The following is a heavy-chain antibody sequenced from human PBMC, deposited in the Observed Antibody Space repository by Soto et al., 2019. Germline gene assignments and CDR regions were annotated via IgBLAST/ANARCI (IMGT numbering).Heavy chain of an antibody. CDR1: GGSISSYY. V-gene: IGHV4-59*01. CDR2: IYYSGST. Sequence: PSETLSLTCTVSGGSISSYYWSWIRQPPGKGLEWIGYIYYSGSTNYNPSLKSRVTISVDTSKNQFSLKPSSVTAADTAVYYCAREVDYYDSSGFLFDPCAQGTLVTVSS. D-gene: IGHD3-22*01. J-gene: IGHJ5*02. CDR3: AREVDYYDSSGFLFDP.